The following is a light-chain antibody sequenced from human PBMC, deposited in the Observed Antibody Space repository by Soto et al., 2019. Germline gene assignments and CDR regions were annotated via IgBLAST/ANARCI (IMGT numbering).Light chain of an antibody. V-gene: IGKV3-20*01. Sequence: EIVLPQSPGTLSLSPGARATLSCRASQSVSSSYLAWYQQKPGQAPRLLIYGASSRATGIPDRFSGSGSGTDFTLTISRLEPEDFAVYYCQQYGSSPTTFGQGTKVDIK. CDR1: QSVSSSY. CDR3: QQYGSSPTT. CDR2: GAS. J-gene: IGKJ1*01.